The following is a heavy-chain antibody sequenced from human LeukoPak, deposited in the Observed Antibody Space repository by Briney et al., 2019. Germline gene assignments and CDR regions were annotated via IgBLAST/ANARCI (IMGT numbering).Heavy chain of an antibody. CDR1: GSTFTVYY. CDR3: ARQLGVVGAATTLVP. D-gene: IGHD2-15*01. Sequence: ASVKVSCKAAGSTFTVYYMHWVRQAPGQGLEWMGWINPNSGSTNYAQKFQGRVTMTRETSISTAYMELSRLRSKDTTVYSCARQLGVVGAATTLVPWGQGTLVTVSP. V-gene: IGHV1-2*02. CDR2: INPNSGST. J-gene: IGHJ5*02.